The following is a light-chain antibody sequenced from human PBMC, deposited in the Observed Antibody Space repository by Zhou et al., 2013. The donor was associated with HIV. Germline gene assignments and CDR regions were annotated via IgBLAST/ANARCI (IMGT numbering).Light chain of an antibody. Sequence: EVVMTQSPATLSVSPGERATLSCRASQSVYTNLAWYQQKPGQAPRPLIYGASTRATGIPARFSGSGSGTEFTLTISSVQSEDFAVYYCQQYHNWPPVLTFGGGTEVEIK. V-gene: IGKV3-15*01. J-gene: IGKJ4*01. CDR1: QSVYTN. CDR2: GAS. CDR3: QQYHNWPPVLT.